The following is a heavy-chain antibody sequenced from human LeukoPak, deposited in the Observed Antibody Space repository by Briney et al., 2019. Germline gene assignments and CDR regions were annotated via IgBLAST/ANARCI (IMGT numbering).Heavy chain of an antibody. CDR2: ISGNGGST. CDR3: AKDLFSRYGGNSGPWDY. V-gene: IGHV3-23*01. D-gene: IGHD4-23*01. Sequence: GSLRLSCAASGFTFSTYGMTWVRQAPGKGLEWVSAISGNGGSTYYADSVKGRFTISRDNSKNTLYLQMNSLRAEDTAVYYCAKDLFSRYGGNSGPWDYWGQGTLVTVSS. CDR1: GFTFSTYG. J-gene: IGHJ4*02.